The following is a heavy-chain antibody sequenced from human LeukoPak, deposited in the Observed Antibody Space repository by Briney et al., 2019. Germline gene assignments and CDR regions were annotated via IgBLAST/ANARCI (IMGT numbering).Heavy chain of an antibody. J-gene: IGHJ6*03. CDR2: ISGSDGIT. V-gene: IGHV3-23*01. CDR1: GLTLSNYA. D-gene: IGHD4-11*01. Sequence: GGALRLSCAAAGLTLSNYAMSWVRQAPGKGLECVSAISGSDGITYYSDSVEGRFTISRDNSKNTLYLQMNSLRAEDTAVYYCAKNTVSGGHYQYYMDVWGKGTTVTVSS. CDR3: AKNTVSGGHYQYYMDV.